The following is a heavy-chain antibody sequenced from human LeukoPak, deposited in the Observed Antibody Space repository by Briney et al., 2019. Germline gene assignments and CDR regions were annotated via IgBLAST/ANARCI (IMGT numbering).Heavy chain of an antibody. V-gene: IGHV4-59*01. D-gene: IGHD1-26*01. CDR1: GGSISSYY. J-gene: IGHJ3*02. CDR2: IYYSGST. CDR3: ARRIVGATVDAFDI. Sequence: SETLSLTCTVSGGSISSYYWSWIRQPPGKGLEWIGYIYYSGSTNYNSSLKSRVTISVDTSKNQFSLKLSSVTAADTAVYYCARRIVGATVDAFDIWGQGTTVTVSS.